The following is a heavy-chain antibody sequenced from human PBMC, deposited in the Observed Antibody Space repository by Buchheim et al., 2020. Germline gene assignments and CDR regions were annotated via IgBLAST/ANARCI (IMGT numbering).Heavy chain of an antibody. J-gene: IGHJ4*02. D-gene: IGHD3-22*01. CDR2: INPSGGST. V-gene: IGHV1-46*01. CDR1: GYTFTSYY. Sequence: QVQLVQSGAEVKKPGASVKVSCKASGYTFTSYYMHWVRQAPGQGLEWMGIINPSGGSTSYAQKFQGRVTMTRDTSTSTVYMELSSLRSEDTAVYYCARDLHYYDSSDYYFRYLFDYWGQGTL. CDR3: ARDLHYYDSSDYYFRYLFDY.